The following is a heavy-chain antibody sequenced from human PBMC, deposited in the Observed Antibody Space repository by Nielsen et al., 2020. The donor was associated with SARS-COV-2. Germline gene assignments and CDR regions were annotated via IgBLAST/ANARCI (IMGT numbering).Heavy chain of an antibody. J-gene: IGHJ5*02. CDR1: GFTFSSYS. CDR3: ARWDSGWLKGLA. Sequence: GESLKLSCAASGFTFSSYSMNWVRQAPGKGLEWVSSISSSSSYIYYADSVKGRFTISRDNAKNSLYLQMNSLRAEDTAVYYCARWDSGWLKGLAWGQGTLVTVSS. V-gene: IGHV3-21*01. D-gene: IGHD6-19*01. CDR2: ISSSSSYI.